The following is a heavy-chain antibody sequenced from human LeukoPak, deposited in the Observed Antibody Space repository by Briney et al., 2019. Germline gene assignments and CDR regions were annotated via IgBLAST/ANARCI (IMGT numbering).Heavy chain of an antibody. D-gene: IGHD6-13*01. CDR3: ARQRAIAAAGLDLMDV. V-gene: IGHV4-39*01. Sequence: PSETLSLTCTVSGGSISSTNYYWGWLRQPPGKELEWIGSVYYSGSTYYNPSLKSRLTISVDTSKNQFSLKLTSVTAADTAVYYCARQRAIAAAGLDLMDVWGKGTTVTVSS. J-gene: IGHJ6*03. CDR1: GGSISSTNYY. CDR2: VYYSGST.